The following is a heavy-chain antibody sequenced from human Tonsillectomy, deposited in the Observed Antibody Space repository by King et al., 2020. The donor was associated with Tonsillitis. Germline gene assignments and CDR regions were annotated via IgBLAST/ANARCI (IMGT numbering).Heavy chain of an antibody. CDR1: GYTFTSYG. V-gene: IGHV1-18*04. D-gene: IGHD3-22*01. CDR3: ARGSIAARPVSYYYDSSGYYL. J-gene: IGHJ5*02. CDR2: ISAYNGNT. Sequence: QLVQSGAEVKKPGASVKVSCKASGYTFTSYGISWVRQAPGQGLEWMGWISAYNGNTNYAQKLQGRVTMTTDTSTSTAYMELRSLRSDDTAVYYCARGSIAARPVSYYYDSSGYYLWGQGTLVTVSS.